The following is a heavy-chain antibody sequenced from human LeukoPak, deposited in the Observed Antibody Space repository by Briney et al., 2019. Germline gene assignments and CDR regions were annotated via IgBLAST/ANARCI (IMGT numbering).Heavy chain of an antibody. D-gene: IGHD3-3*01. CDR2: INSDGSST. Sequence: PGGSLRLSCAASGFTFSSYWMHWVRQPPGKGLVWVSRINSDGSSTSYADSVKGRFTISRDNAKNTLYLQMNSLRAEDTAVYYCAKVLITIFGVVRYDAFDIWGQGTMVTVSS. V-gene: IGHV3-74*01. J-gene: IGHJ3*02. CDR3: AKVLITIFGVVRYDAFDI. CDR1: GFTFSSYW.